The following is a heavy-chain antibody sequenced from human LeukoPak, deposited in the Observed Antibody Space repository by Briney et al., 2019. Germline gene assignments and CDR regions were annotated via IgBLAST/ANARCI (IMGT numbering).Heavy chain of an antibody. Sequence: ASVKVSCKASGYTFTGYYMHWVRQAPGQGLEWMGWINPNSGGTNYAQKLQGRVTMTRDTSISTAYMELSRLRSDDTAVYYCARDLYYYDSSGYYYHGYFDYWGQGTLVTVSS. CDR1: GYTFTGYY. CDR2: INPNSGGT. V-gene: IGHV1-2*02. D-gene: IGHD3-22*01. J-gene: IGHJ4*02. CDR3: ARDLYYYDSSGYYYHGYFDY.